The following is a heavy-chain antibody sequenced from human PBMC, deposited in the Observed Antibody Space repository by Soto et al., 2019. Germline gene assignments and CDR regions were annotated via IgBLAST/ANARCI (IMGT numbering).Heavy chain of an antibody. CDR2: ISYDGSNK. CDR1: GFTFSSYA. Sequence: QPGGSLRLSCAASGFTFSSYAMHWVRQAPGKGLEWVAVISYDGSNKYYADSVKGRFTISRDNSKNTLYLQMNSLRAEDTAVYYCARDSQGIVGATTNWAFDYWGQGTLVTVSS. J-gene: IGHJ4*02. D-gene: IGHD1-26*01. V-gene: IGHV3-30-3*01. CDR3: ARDSQGIVGATTNWAFDY.